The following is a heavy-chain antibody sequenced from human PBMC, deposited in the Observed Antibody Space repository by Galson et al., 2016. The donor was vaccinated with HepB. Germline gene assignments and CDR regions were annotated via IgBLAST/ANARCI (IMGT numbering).Heavy chain of an antibody. D-gene: IGHD3-16*02. J-gene: IGHJ3*02. V-gene: IGHV4-59*01. CDR3: AREGDYIWGSYRSRAFDI. Sequence: LSLTCTVSGGSISRYYWTWIRQPPGKGLEWIGYIYYIGSTNYNPSLKSRVTMSVDTSKNQFSLNLSSVTAADTAVYYCAREGDYIWGSYRSRAFDIWGQGTMVTVSS. CDR1: GGSISRYY. CDR2: IYYIGST.